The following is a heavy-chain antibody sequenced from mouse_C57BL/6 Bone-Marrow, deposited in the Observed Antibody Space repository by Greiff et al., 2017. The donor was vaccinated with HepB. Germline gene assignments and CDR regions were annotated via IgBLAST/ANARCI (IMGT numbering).Heavy chain of an antibody. Sequence: QQSCKASGYTFTSYWMPWVKPRPGRGLEWIGRIDPSSGSTKYNEKFNSKATLTVDKPSSTAYMQLSSLTSEDSAVYYCARDGGYYYGSSYAMDYWGQGTSVTVSS. CDR3: ARDGGYYYGSSYAMDY. D-gene: IGHD1-1*01. V-gene: IGHV1-72*01. CDR2: IDPSSGST. CDR1: GYTFTSYW. J-gene: IGHJ4*01.